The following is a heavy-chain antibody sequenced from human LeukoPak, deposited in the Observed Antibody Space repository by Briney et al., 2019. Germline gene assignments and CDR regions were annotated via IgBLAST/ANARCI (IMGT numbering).Heavy chain of an antibody. CDR2: ISGSGGST. D-gene: IGHD4-17*01. V-gene: IGHV3-23*01. Sequence: PGGSLRLSCAASGFTFSSYAMSWVRQAPGKGLEWVSTISGSGGSTYYADSVKGRFTISRDNSKNTLYLQMSSPRAEDTAVYYCAKVLYGAYYFDCGGKETLVTVSS. CDR1: GFTFSSYA. J-gene: IGHJ4*02. CDR3: AKVLYGAYYFDC.